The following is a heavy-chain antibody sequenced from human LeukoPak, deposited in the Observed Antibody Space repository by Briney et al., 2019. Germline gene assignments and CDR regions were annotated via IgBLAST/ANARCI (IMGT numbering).Heavy chain of an antibody. CDR3: ARWYSSGWAFDY. J-gene: IGHJ4*02. Sequence: SETLSLTCTVSGGTISSYYWNWIRQPPGKGLEWIGYIHYSGSTKYNPSLKSRVTISVDTSKNQFSLKLSSVTAADTAAYYCARWYSSGWAFDYWGQGTLVTVSS. CDR2: IHYSGST. CDR1: GGTISSYY. V-gene: IGHV4-59*08. D-gene: IGHD6-19*01.